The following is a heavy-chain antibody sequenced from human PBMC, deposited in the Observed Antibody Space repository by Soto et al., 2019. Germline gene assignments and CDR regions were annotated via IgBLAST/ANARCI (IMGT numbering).Heavy chain of an antibody. V-gene: IGHV1-8*01. J-gene: IGHJ6*02. CDR3: AREKTHYGMDV. CDR2: MNPNSGNT. CDR1: GYTFTSYD. Sequence: QVQLVQSGAEVKKPGASVTVSCKASGYTFTSYDINWVRQATGQGLEWMGWMNPNSGNTGYAQKFPXXVTMTRNTSISTAYMELSSLRSEDTAVYYCAREKTHYGMDVWGQGTTVTVSS.